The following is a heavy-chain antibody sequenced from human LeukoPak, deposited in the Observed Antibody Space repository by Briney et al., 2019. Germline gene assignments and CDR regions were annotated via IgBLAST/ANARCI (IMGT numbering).Heavy chain of an antibody. CDR2: LYYSGGT. CDR1: GGSISSSNYY. Sequence: SETLSLTCTVSGGSISSSNYYWAWVRQPPGEGLEWIGSLYYSGGTYYNPPLKSRATISVDTSKYQSSLKLSSVTGTDTAVYYCASEYCSGATCYFGDWGQGTLVTVSS. CDR3: ASEYCSGATCYFGD. D-gene: IGHD2-15*01. V-gene: IGHV4-39*01. J-gene: IGHJ4*02.